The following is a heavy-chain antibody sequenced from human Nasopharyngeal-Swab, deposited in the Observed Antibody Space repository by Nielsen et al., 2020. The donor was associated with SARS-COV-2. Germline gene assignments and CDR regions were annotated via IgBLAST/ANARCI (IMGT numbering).Heavy chain of an antibody. V-gene: IGHV3-30*04. CDR2: ISYDGSHE. CDR3: ARDSVYNFGVFIITTSFMDV. CDR1: GFTSRSFA. Sequence: GGYLRLSCAASGFTSRSFAMHWVRQAPGKGLEWVGLISYDGSHENYADSVRGRFTVSRDNSKDTVHLQMNSLRPEDTAVYYCARDSVYNFGVFIITTSFMDVWGKGTTVTVSS. D-gene: IGHD3-3*01. J-gene: IGHJ6*03.